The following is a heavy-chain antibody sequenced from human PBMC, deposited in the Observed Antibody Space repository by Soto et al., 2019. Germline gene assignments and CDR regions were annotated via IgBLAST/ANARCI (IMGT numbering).Heavy chain of an antibody. CDR3: EHNSVGDGYRDAFDI. D-gene: IGHD5-18*01. Sequence: QITLKESGPTLVKPTQTLTLTCAFSGFSLSTSGVGVCWIRHPPGKALEWLALIYWDDDKPYSPSLKSRLTVTKDASKNQVVLTLTNMDPLDTATYYCEHNSVGDGYRDAFDIWGQGTMVTVSS. CDR2: IYWDDDK. V-gene: IGHV2-5*02. J-gene: IGHJ3*02. CDR1: GFSLSTSGVG.